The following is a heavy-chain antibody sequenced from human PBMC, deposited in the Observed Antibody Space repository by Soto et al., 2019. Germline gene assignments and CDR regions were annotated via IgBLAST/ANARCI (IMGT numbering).Heavy chain of an antibody. V-gene: IGHV1-24*01. Sequence: ASVKVSCKVSGYTLTELSMHWVRQAPGKGLEWMGGFDPEDGEAIYAQKFQGRVTMTEDTSTDTAYMELSSLRSEDTAVYYCAPDLRFLEWHFDYGGQGTLVTSSS. J-gene: IGHJ4*02. CDR2: FDPEDGEA. D-gene: IGHD3-3*01. CDR1: GYTLTELS. CDR3: APDLRFLEWHFDY.